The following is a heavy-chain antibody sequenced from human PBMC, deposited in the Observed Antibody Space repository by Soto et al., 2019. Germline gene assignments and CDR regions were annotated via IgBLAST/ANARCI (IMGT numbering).Heavy chain of an antibody. CDR3: ARHNYGSGSTYFDY. D-gene: IGHD3-10*01. Sequence: SETLSLTCTFSGDSISSSKYYWGWIRQPPGKGLEWIGSIYYSGSPYYNSSLKSRVTISVDTSKNQFSLKLNSMTAADTAVYYCARHNYGSGSTYFDYWGQGTLVTVSS. CDR1: GDSISSSKYY. V-gene: IGHV4-39*01. CDR2: IYYSGSP. J-gene: IGHJ4*02.